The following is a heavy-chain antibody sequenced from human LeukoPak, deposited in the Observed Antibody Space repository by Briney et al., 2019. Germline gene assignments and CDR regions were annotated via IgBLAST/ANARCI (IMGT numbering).Heavy chain of an antibody. CDR3: ARTARVFDH. V-gene: IGHV4-39*01. D-gene: IGHD2-21*02. Sequence: SETLSLTCTVSGGSISSSSYYWGWIRQPPGKGLEWIGSIYYSGSTYYNPSLKSRVTMSLDTSKKQFSLQLRSVTAADTAVYFCARTARVFDHWGQGLLVTVSS. J-gene: IGHJ4*02. CDR2: IYYSGST. CDR1: GGSISSSSYY.